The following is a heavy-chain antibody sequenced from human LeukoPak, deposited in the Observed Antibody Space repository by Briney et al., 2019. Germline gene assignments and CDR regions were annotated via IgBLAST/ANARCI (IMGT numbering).Heavy chain of an antibody. V-gene: IGHV3-49*04. CDR3: TRDLICGDSSGS. Sequence: GGSLRLSCTASGFTFGDYAMSWVRQAPGKGLEWVGFIRSKAYGGTTEYAASVKGRFTISRDDSKSIAYLQMNSLKTEDTAVYYCTRDLICGDSSGSWGQGTLVTVSS. CDR1: GFTFGDYA. CDR2: IRSKAYGGTT. J-gene: IGHJ4*02. D-gene: IGHD3-22*01.